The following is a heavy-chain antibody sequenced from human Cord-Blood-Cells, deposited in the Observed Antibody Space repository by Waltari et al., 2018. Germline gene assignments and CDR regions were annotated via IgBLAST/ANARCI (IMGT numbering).Heavy chain of an antibody. D-gene: IGHD3-3*01. V-gene: IGHV4-34*01. J-gene: IGHJ6*02. CDR3: ARGHVPADFWSGYYYYYYYYGMDV. CDR1: GGSFSGYY. CDR2: TNQSGST. Sequence: QVQLQQWGAGLLKPSETLSLTCAVYGGSFSGYYWSWIRQPPGKGLEWIGETNQSGSTNSTPSRRSRVPISVDTSKNQFSRKLSSVAAADTAVYYCARGHVPADFWSGYYYYYYYYGMDVWGQGTTVTVSS.